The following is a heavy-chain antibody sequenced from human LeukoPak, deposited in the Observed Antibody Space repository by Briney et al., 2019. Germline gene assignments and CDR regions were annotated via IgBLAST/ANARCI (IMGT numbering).Heavy chain of an antibody. V-gene: IGHV3-23*01. CDR2: ISDSGSST. CDR3: AGTFPYRSGWRPNDY. D-gene: IGHD6-19*01. J-gene: IGHJ4*02. CDR1: GFTLSSYV. Sequence: GGSLRLSCAASGFTLSSYVMSWVRQAPGRGREWVSAISDSGSSTFFADSVKGRFTISRDNSRNTLYLQMDSLRAEDTAVYYCAGTFPYRSGWRPNDYWGQGTLVTVSS.